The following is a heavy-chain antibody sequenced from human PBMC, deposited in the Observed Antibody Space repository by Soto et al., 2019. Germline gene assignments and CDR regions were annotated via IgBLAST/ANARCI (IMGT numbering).Heavy chain of an antibody. CDR2: INTDGGSS. V-gene: IGHV3-74*03. Sequence: PGGSLRLSCAASGFTFSGHWMHWVRQVPGKGLEWVSRINTDGGSSAYADSVKGRFTISRDNAKNTLYLQMNGPRAEDTAVYYCAREAGYCSRTSCYRRAFDTWGQGTTVTVSS. CDR3: AREAGYCSRTSCYRRAFDT. J-gene: IGHJ3*02. CDR1: GFTFSGHW. D-gene: IGHD2-2*01.